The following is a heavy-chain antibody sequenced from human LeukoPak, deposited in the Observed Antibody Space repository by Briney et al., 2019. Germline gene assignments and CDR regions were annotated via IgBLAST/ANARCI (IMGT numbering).Heavy chain of an antibody. J-gene: IGHJ5*02. CDR3: ARALWFGDQGWFDP. V-gene: IGHV4-4*07. Sequence: SETLSLTCTVSGGSISSYYWSWIRQLDGKGLEWIGRIYTSGSTNYNPSLKSRVTMSVDTSKNQFSLKLSSVTAADTAVYYCARALWFGDQGWFDPWGQGTLVTVSS. CDR1: GGSISSYY. D-gene: IGHD3-10*01. CDR2: IYTSGST.